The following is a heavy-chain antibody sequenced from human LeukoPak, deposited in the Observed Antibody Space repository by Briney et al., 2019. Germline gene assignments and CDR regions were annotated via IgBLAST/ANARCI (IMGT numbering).Heavy chain of an antibody. CDR1: GFTFRSNA. CDR3: ANHAYCGGDCYHGDY. CDR2: ISGSGGST. J-gene: IGHJ4*02. Sequence: GGTLRFSCAAPGFTFRSNAMSWVRQAQGKGLEWVSAISGSGGSTYYADSVKGRFTISRDNSKNTLFLQMNSLRAEDTAVYYCANHAYCGGDCYHGDYWGQGTLVTVSS. D-gene: IGHD2-21*02. V-gene: IGHV3-23*01.